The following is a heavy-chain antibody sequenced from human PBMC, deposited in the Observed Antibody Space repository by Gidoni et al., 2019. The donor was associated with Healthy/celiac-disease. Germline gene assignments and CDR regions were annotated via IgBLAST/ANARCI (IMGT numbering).Heavy chain of an antibody. CDR1: GGSFSGYY. CDR3: ARGSHYYGSGSYRPHPPFDY. D-gene: IGHD3-10*01. CDR2: INHSGST. Sequence: QVQLQQWGAGLLKPSETLSLTCAVYGGSFSGYYWSWIRQPPGKGLEWIGEINHSGSTNYNPSLKSRVTISVDTSKNQFSLKLSSVTAADTAVYYCARGSHYYGSGSYRPHPPFDYWGQGTLVTVSS. J-gene: IGHJ4*02. V-gene: IGHV4-34*01.